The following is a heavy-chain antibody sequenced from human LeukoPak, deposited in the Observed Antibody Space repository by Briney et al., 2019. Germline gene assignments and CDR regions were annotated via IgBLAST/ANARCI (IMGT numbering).Heavy chain of an antibody. Sequence: PSETLSLTCTVSGGPITSGDYYWSWIRQPPGKGLEWIGYIYYTGSTYYNPSLKSRVTISVDTSKNQFSLKLNSVTAADTAVYYCARSLMDGSGWAIDYWGQGTLVTVSS. D-gene: IGHD6-19*01. CDR2: IYYTGST. J-gene: IGHJ4*02. CDR3: ARSLMDGSGWAIDY. CDR1: GGPITSGDYY. V-gene: IGHV4-30-4*01.